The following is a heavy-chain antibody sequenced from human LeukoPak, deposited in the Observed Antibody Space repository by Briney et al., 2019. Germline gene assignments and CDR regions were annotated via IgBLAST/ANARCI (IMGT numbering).Heavy chain of an antibody. J-gene: IGHJ4*02. CDR2: IYYSGST. Sequence: SSETLSLTCTVSGGSISSGDYYWSWIRHPPGRGREGWGYIYYSGSTYYNPSLKSRVTISVDTSKNNFSLKLSSVTAADTAVYYCARVAELWFGELSRSSYFDYWGQGTLVTVSS. CDR3: ARVAELWFGELSRSSYFDY. CDR1: GGSISSGDYY. V-gene: IGHV4-30-4*08. D-gene: IGHD3-10*01.